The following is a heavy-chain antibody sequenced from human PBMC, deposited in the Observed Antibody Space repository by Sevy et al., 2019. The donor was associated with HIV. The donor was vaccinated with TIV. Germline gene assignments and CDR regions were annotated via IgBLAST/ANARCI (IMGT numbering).Heavy chain of an antibody. CDR1: GVPISSGNYY. CDR3: ARLVREGASYPDL. CDR2: IHASGTI. D-gene: IGHD2-21*01. J-gene: IGHJ5*02. V-gene: IGHV4-61*02. Sequence: SETLSLTCTVSGVPISSGNYYWTWIRQPAGKGLEWIGRIHASGTINYKSSLKSRVTMSVDTSNNQFSLKLTSVTAADTAVYYCARLVREGASYPDLWGQGALVTVSS.